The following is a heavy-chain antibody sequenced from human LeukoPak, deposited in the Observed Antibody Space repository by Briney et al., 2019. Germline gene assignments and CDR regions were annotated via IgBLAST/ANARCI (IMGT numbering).Heavy chain of an antibody. Sequence: KPSETLSLTCTVSGGPISSYYWSWIRQPPGKGLEWIGYSYYTGSTNYNPSLKSRVSISVDTSKNQFSLKLSSVTAADTAMYYCASLYYYDNSGTIITRFDYWGQGTLVTVSS. CDR2: SYYTGST. CDR3: ASLYYYDNSGTIITRFDY. V-gene: IGHV4-59*08. CDR1: GGPISSYY. D-gene: IGHD3-22*01. J-gene: IGHJ4*02.